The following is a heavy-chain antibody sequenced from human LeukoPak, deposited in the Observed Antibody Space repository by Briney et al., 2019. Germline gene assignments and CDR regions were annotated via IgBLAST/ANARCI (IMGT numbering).Heavy chain of an antibody. CDR1: GITLSNYG. D-gene: IGHD3-10*01. Sequence: GGSLRLSCAVSGITLSNYGMSWVRQAPGQGLVWVAGISGSGGRTNYADSVKGRFTISRDSPKNTLYLQMNSLRAEDTAVYFCAKRGVVIRVVLVGFHKEAYYFDSWGQGALVTVSS. CDR2: ISGSGGRT. J-gene: IGHJ4*02. CDR3: AKRGVVIRVVLVGFHKEAYYFDS. V-gene: IGHV3-23*01.